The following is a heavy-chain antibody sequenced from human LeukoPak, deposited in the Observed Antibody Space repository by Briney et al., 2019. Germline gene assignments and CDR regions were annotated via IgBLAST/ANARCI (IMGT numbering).Heavy chain of an antibody. Sequence: SETLSLTCTVSGGSISSYYWTWIRQPPGKGLEWIGHIYYSGSTNYNPSLKSRVTISVVTSKSQFSLKLSSVTAADTAVYYCARYTASLSAADYWGQGTLVTVSS. CDR2: IYYSGST. CDR1: GGSISSYY. D-gene: IGHD6-13*01. J-gene: IGHJ4*02. CDR3: ARYTASLSAADY. V-gene: IGHV4-59*08.